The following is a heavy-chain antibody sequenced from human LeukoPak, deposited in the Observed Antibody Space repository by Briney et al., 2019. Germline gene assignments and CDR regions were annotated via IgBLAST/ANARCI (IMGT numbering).Heavy chain of an antibody. CDR2: IIPIFGTA. CDR3: ARGVTMVRGVISNNYYYYYGMDV. D-gene: IGHD3-10*01. CDR1: GGTFSSYA. V-gene: IGHV1-69*13. J-gene: IGHJ6*04. Sequence: SVKVSCEASGGTFSSYAISWVRQAPGQGLEWMGGIIPIFGTANYAQKFQGRVTIPADESTSTAYMELRSLRSEETAVYYCARGVTMVRGVISNNYYYYYGMDVWGKGTTVTVSS.